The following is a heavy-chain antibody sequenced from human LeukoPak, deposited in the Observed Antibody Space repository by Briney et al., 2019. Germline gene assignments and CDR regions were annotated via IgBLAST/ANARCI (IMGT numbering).Heavy chain of an antibody. CDR3: ARGRPQWGQQLEGPDY. Sequence: KPSETLSLTCTFSGGPISSGGYYWSWIRQPPGKGLEWIGYIYHSGSTYYNPSLRSRVTISEDSSKNQISLTLSSVTAADTAVYYCARGRPQWGQQLEGPDYWGQGTLVTVSS. CDR2: IYHSGST. D-gene: IGHD6-13*01. V-gene: IGHV4-30-2*01. J-gene: IGHJ4*02. CDR1: GGPISSGGYY.